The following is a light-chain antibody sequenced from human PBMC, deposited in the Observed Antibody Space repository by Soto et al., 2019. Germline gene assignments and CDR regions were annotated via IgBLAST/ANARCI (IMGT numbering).Light chain of an antibody. CDR1: QSVSSSY. V-gene: IGKV3-20*01. Sequence: EIVLTQSPGTLSLSPGERATLSCRAGQSVSSSYLAWYQQKPGQAPRLLIYGASSRATGIPDRFSGSGSGTDFTLTISRLEPEDFAVYYCQQYGSSLWTFGPGTKVEIK. J-gene: IGKJ1*01. CDR3: QQYGSSLWT. CDR2: GAS.